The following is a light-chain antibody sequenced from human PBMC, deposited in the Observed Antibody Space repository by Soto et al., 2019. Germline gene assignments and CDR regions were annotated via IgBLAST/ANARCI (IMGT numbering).Light chain of an antibody. Sequence: EIVLTQSPGTLSLPPGERATLSCRASQSVSSSYLAWYQQKHGQPPRLLIFGASSRATGIPDRFSGSGSGTAFTLTISSLDPEDVAVSSCHQPHCSPPSWTFGQGTKVEIK. CDR1: QSVSSSY. CDR3: HQPHCSPPSWT. CDR2: GAS. V-gene: IGKV3-20*01. J-gene: IGKJ1*01.